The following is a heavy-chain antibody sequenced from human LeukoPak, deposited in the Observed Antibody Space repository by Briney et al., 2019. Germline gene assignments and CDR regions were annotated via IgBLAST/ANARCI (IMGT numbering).Heavy chain of an antibody. CDR3: ARHVSWLQFDY. D-gene: IGHD5-24*01. J-gene: IGHJ4*02. V-gene: IGHV4-59*08. CDR2: IYYSGST. Sequence: SETLSLTCTVSGGSISSYYWSWIRQPPGRGLEWIGYIYYSGSTNYNPSLKSRVTISVDTSKNQFSLKLSSVTAADTAVYYCARHVSWLQFDYWGQGTLVTVSS. CDR1: GGSISSYY.